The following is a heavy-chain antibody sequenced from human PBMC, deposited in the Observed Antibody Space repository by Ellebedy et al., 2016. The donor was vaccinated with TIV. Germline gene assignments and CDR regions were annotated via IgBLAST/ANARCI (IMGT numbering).Heavy chain of an antibody. D-gene: IGHD6-19*01. Sequence: PGGSLRLSCAASGFTFKNYAMHWVRQAPGKGLEWVAVLSYDANNENYADSVKGRFTTSRDNSNDMVYLQINSLRPDDTAVYYCAKDSGLSGWYFDYWGQGTLVTVSS. CDR3: AKDSGLSGWYFDY. J-gene: IGHJ4*02. CDR2: LSYDANNE. V-gene: IGHV3-30-3*02. CDR1: GFTFKNYA.